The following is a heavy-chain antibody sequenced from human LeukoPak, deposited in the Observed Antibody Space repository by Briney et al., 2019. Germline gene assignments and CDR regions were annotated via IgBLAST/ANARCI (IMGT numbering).Heavy chain of an antibody. V-gene: IGHV3-30*18. CDR3: AKTKGYSYGYYFDY. J-gene: IGHJ4*02. CDR1: GLTFSSYA. D-gene: IGHD5-18*01. Sequence: GGSLRLSCAASGLTFSSYAMHWVRQSLGKGLEWMAVMSYDGFNKYYADSVKGRFTISRDNSKNTLYLQMNSPRAEDTAVYYCAKTKGYSYGYYFDYWGQGTLVTVSS. CDR2: MSYDGFNK.